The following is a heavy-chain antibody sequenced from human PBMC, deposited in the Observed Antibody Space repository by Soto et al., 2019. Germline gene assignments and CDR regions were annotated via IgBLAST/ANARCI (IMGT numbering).Heavy chain of an antibody. J-gene: IGHJ4*02. CDR1: GASISNFY. Sequence: SETLSLTCSVSGASISNFYWSWIRQSAGKGLEWIGRLYTRGTTDYNPSLKSRVTMSIDTSKNRVSLSLTSVTAADTAVYYCAKGGTYYFDSWGQGIVVTISS. D-gene: IGHD3-16*01. V-gene: IGHV4-4*07. CDR2: LYTRGTT. CDR3: AKGGTYYFDS.